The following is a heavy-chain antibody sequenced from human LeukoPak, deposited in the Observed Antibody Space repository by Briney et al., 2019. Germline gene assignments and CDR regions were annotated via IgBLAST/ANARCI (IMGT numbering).Heavy chain of an antibody. V-gene: IGHV1-69*13. CDR2: IIPIFGTA. Sequence: SVKVSCKASGGTFSSYAISWVRQAAGQGLEWMGGIIPIFGTANYAQKFQGRVTITADESTSTAYMELSSLRSEDTAVYYCARGIVVVPAAIGGYFGYWGQGTLVTVSS. CDR1: GGTFSSYA. D-gene: IGHD2-2*02. J-gene: IGHJ4*02. CDR3: ARGIVVVPAAIGGYFGY.